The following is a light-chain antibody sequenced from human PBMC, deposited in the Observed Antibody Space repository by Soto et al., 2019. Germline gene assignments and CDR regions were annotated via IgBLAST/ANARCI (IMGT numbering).Light chain of an antibody. CDR3: QQYNSYPS. V-gene: IGKV3-20*01. J-gene: IGKJ4*01. CDR2: GAS. Sequence: EIVLTQSPGTLSLSPGDRATLSCRASQSVSSNFLAGYQQKPGQAPRLLIYGASIRATGIPDRFSGSGSGTDFTLTISSLQPDDFATYYCQQYNSYPSFGGGTKVEIK. CDR1: QSVSSNF.